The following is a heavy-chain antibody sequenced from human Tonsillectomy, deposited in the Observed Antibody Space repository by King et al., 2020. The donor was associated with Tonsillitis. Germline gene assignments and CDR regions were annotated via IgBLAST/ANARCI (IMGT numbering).Heavy chain of an antibody. J-gene: IGHJ6*02. Sequence: VQLVESGGGVVQPGRSLRLSCAASGFTFSSYGMHWVRQAPGKGLEWVAVISYDGSNKYYAESVKGRFTISRDNSKNTLYLQMNSLRAADTAVYYCAKDDGNGWGNYYYYGIDVWGQGTTVTVSS. CDR2: ISYDGSNK. V-gene: IGHV3-30*18. CDR1: GFTFSSYG. D-gene: IGHD7-27*01. CDR3: AKDDGNGWGNYYYYGIDV.